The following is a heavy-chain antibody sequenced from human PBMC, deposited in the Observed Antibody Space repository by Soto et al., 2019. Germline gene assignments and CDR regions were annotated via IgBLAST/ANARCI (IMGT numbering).Heavy chain of an antibody. CDR1: GGTISSYY. D-gene: IGHD1-26*01. CDR3: AGGTRGSPRSNLDY. Sequence: SETLSLPCTVSGGTISSYYWSWIRQPPGKGLEWIGYIYYSGSTNYDPSLKSRVTISVDTSKNRFSLKLTSVTAAHTAVYYCAGGTRGSPRSNLDYWGQGTLVTVSS. V-gene: IGHV4-59*01. CDR2: IYYSGST. J-gene: IGHJ4*02.